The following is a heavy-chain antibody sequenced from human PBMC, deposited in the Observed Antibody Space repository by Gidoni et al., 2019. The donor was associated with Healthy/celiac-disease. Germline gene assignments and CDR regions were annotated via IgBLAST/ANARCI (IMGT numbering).Heavy chain of an antibody. Sequence: VPMVESGGAVVQPGRSLRLSCAGSGFGLRSYGMHWVLQAPGKGLEWMAVISYDGSNQYYADSVKGRFTISRDNSKNTLYLQMNSLTAEDTAVYYCAKMGVGYSSSQGHFDYWGQGTLVTVSS. CDR1: GFGLRSYG. D-gene: IGHD6-6*01. J-gene: IGHJ4*02. CDR3: AKMGVGYSSSQGHFDY. CDR2: ISYDGSNQ. V-gene: IGHV3-30*18.